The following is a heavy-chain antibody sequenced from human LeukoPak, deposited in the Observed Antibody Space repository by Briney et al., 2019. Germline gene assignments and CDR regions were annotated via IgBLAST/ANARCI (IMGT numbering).Heavy chain of an antibody. CDR3: ARTKDTTVIMFDN. J-gene: IGHJ5*02. D-gene: IGHD1-1*01. CDR2: IYYSGGS. V-gene: IGHV4-30-4*01. CDR1: GGSITSGDYY. Sequence: SQTLSLTCTVSGGSITSGDYYWSWIRQSPRKGLEWIGYIYYSGGSYYNPSLRSRVTISIDRSKDQLSLKLSSVTAADTAVYYCARTKDTTVIMFDNWGQGTLVTVSS.